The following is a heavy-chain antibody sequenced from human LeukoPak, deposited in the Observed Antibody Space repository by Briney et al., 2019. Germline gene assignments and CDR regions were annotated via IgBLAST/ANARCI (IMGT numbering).Heavy chain of an antibody. CDR3: ARGGGWLQYPTSHFDY. D-gene: IGHD5-24*01. V-gene: IGHV3-53*01. CDR1: GFTVSSNY. Sequence: GGSLRLSCAASGFTVSSNYMSWVRQAPGKGLEWVSIIYSDGTTYYADSVKGRFTISRDNAKNSLYLQMNSLRAEDTAVYYCARGGGWLQYPTSHFDYWAREPWSPSPQ. CDR2: IYSDGTT. J-gene: IGHJ4*02.